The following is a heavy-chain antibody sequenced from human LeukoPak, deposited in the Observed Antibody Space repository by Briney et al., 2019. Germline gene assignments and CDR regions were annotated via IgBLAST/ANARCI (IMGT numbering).Heavy chain of an antibody. Sequence: PSETLSLTCSVYGGSFSDYYWSWIRQSPGKGLEWIGEIHHSGSTFYTPSLRGRVTMSVDTSKKQFSLKVISVTAADTAICYCARGVYPGCSGDRCVTIKNWFDPWGQGTLVTVSS. J-gene: IGHJ5*02. CDR3: ARGVYPGCSGDRCVTIKNWFDP. CDR2: IHHSGST. V-gene: IGHV4-34*01. D-gene: IGHD2-15*01. CDR1: GGSFSDYY.